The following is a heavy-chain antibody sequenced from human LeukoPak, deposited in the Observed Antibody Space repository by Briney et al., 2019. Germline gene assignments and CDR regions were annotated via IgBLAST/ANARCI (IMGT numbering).Heavy chain of an antibody. CDR3: ATSNYYYDSSGYVSAFDI. D-gene: IGHD3-22*01. Sequence: GASVKASCKVSGYTLTELSMHWVRQAPGKGLEWMGGFDPEDGETIYAQKFQGRVTMTEDTSTDTAYMELSSLRSEDTAVYYCATSNYYYDSSGYVSAFDIWGQGTMVTISS. CDR2: FDPEDGET. CDR1: GYTLTELS. J-gene: IGHJ3*02. V-gene: IGHV1-24*01.